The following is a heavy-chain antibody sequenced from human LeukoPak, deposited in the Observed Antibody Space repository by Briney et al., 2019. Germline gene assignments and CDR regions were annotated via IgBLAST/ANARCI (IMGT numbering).Heavy chain of an antibody. V-gene: IGHV4-34*01. CDR2: INHSGST. D-gene: IGHD3-9*01. J-gene: IGHJ5*02. CDR1: GGSFSGYY. Sequence: SETLSLTCAVYGGSFSGYYWSWIRQPPGKGLEWIGEINHSGSTNYNPSLKSRVTIPVDTSKNQFSLKLSSVTAADTAVYYCARGHYDILTGYTVGWFDPWGQGTLVTVSS. CDR3: ARGHYDILTGYTVGWFDP.